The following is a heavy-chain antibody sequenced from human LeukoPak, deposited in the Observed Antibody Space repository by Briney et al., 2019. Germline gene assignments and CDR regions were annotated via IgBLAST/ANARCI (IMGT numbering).Heavy chain of an antibody. D-gene: IGHD3-10*01. Sequence: SETLSLTCTVSGGSISSSSYYWGWIRQPPGKGLEWIGSIYYSGSTYYNPSLKSRVIISVDTSKNQFSLKLNSVTAADTAVYYCARASPFFFGSRSPLGWFDPWGQGTLVTVSS. V-gene: IGHV4-39*07. CDR2: IYYSGST. J-gene: IGHJ5*02. CDR1: GGSISSSSYY. CDR3: ARASPFFFGSRSPLGWFDP.